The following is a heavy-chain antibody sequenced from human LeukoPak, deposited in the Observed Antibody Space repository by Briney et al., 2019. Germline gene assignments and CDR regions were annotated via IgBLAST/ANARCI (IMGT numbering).Heavy chain of an antibody. CDR1: GFTFSSYS. Sequence: GGSLRLSCAASGFTFSSYSMNWVRQAPGKGLEWVSSISSSSSYIYYADSVKGRFTISRDNAKNSLYLQMNSLSVDETAVYYCARGAGECSGGSCYVINWFDPWGQGTLVTVSS. V-gene: IGHV3-21*01. D-gene: IGHD2-15*01. CDR2: ISSSSSYI. CDR3: ARGAGECSGGSCYVINWFDP. J-gene: IGHJ5*02.